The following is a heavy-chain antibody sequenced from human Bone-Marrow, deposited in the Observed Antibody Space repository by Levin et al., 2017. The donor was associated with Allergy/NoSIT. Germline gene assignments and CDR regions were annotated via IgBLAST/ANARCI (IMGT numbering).Heavy chain of an antibody. D-gene: IGHD2-15*01. Sequence: PGESLKISCAASGFTFSSYSMNWVRQAPGKGLEWVSSISSSSSYIYYADSVKGRFTISRDNAKNSLYLQMNSLRAEDTAVYYCAREGSGKRCDAFDIWGQGTMVTVSS. V-gene: IGHV3-21*01. CDR2: ISSSSSYI. CDR1: GFTFSSYS. J-gene: IGHJ3*02. CDR3: AREGSGKRCDAFDI.